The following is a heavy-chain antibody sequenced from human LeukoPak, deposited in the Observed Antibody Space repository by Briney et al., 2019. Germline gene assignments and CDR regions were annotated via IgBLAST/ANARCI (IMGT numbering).Heavy chain of an antibody. J-gene: IGHJ4*02. Sequence: GESLKIPCKGSGYSFTSYWISWVRQMPGKGLEWMGRIDPSDSYTNYSPSFQGHVTISADKSISTAYLQWSSLKASDTAMYYCARHIWGSGSYYDYWGQGTLVTVSS. D-gene: IGHD3-10*01. CDR2: IDPSDSYT. CDR1: GYSFTSYW. CDR3: ARHIWGSGSYYDY. V-gene: IGHV5-10-1*01.